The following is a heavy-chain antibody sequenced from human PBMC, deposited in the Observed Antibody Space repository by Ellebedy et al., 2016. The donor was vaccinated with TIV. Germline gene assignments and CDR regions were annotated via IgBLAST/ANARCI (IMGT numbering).Heavy chain of an antibody. CDR3: ARAAQPNCSGGSCYRIDY. CDR1: GGSVRSGSYY. Sequence: MPSETLSLTCTVSGGSVRSGSYYWSWIRQPPGKELEWIGYIYDSGGTNHNPSLKSRVTISVDTSKSQFSLKLSSVTAADTAVYYCARAAQPNCSGGSCYRIDYWGQGTLVTVSS. V-gene: IGHV4-61*01. CDR2: IYDSGGT. D-gene: IGHD2-15*01. J-gene: IGHJ4*02.